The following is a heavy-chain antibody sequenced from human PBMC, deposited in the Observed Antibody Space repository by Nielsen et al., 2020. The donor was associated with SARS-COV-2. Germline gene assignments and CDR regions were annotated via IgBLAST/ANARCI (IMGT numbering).Heavy chain of an antibody. CDR3: ARQDINMGRGGHGMDV. CDR2: MYYSGTA. Sequence: GSLRLSCTVFGGLISSSSYYWAWIRQPPGKGLEWIGCMYYSGTAYYNSSLGSRVSISLDTSRNHFSLKLISVTAADTAVYYCARQDINMGRGGHGMDVWGQGKSVSVSS. D-gene: IGHD2-15*01. CDR1: GGLISSSSYY. J-gene: IGHJ6*02. V-gene: IGHV4-39*01.